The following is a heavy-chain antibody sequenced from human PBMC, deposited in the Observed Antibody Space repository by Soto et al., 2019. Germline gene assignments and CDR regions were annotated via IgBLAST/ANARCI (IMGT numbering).Heavy chain of an antibody. D-gene: IGHD2-15*01. CDR3: TTVTHVPV. CDR1: GLTFSGAW. V-gene: IGHV3-15*01. CDR2: IKHEGADGPT. Sequence: VSLRLSCEVSGLTFSGAWMSWVRQAPGMGLEWVGRIKHEGADGPTDYAPPVKGRFTISRDDSRNIMYLQMHNLKTEDTAVYYCTTVTHVPVGGPGAKVTVSS. J-gene: IGHJ6*02.